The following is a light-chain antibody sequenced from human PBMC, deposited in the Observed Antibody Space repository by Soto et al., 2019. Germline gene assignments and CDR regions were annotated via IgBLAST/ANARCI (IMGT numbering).Light chain of an antibody. CDR2: GAS. CDR1: QSVSTN. V-gene: IGKV3-15*01. Sequence: EGVMTQSPATLSVSPGERATLSCRTSQSVSTNLAWYQQKPGQAPRLLIYGASTRATGIPARFSGSGSGTAFALTIARLQSEDFAVYYCLQYHHWPKFGQGTKVEI. J-gene: IGKJ1*01. CDR3: LQYHHWPK.